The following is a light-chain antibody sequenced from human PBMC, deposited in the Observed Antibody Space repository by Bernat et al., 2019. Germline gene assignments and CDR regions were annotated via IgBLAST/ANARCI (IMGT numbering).Light chain of an antibody. CDR1: QSVTTN. J-gene: IGKJ2*01. CDR2: SAS. CDR3: QQYNNWPRT. Sequence: EIVMTQSPATLSLSPGEGATLSCRASQSVTTNLAWYQQKPGQAPRLLIYSASTRATGILARFSGSGSGTEFTLTISSLQSEDFALYYCQQYNNWPRTFGQGTTLEIK. V-gene: IGKV3-15*01.